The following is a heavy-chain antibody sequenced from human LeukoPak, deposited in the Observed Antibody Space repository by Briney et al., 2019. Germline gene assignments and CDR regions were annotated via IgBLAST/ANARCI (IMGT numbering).Heavy chain of an antibody. V-gene: IGHV3-30*02. CDR3: AKRGLSRSSGYYYDY. Sequence: GSLRLSCAASGFTFSSYGMHWVRQAPGKGLEWVAFIRYDGSNKYYADSVKGRFTISRDNSKNTLYLQMNSLRAEDTAVYYCAKRGLSRSSGYYYDYWGQGTLVTVSS. J-gene: IGHJ4*02. CDR1: GFTFSSYG. CDR2: IRYDGSNK. D-gene: IGHD3-22*01.